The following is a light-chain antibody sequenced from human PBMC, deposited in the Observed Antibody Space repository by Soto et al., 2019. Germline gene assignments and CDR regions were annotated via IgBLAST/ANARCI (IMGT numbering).Light chain of an antibody. CDR2: GVS. J-gene: IGKJ5*01. CDR3: QQYTNWPIT. Sequence: PATLSVSPGERATLFCRASQTVYNNYLAWYQQKPGQAPRLLIYGVSARATGVPARFSGSGSGTEYTLTITSLQSEDFAVYYCQQYTNWPITFGQGTRLEIK. CDR1: QTVYNN. V-gene: IGKV3-15*01.